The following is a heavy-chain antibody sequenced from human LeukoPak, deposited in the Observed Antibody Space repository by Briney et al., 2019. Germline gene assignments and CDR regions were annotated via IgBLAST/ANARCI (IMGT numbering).Heavy chain of an antibody. D-gene: IGHD3-3*01. CDR3: ARGYDFWSGYYYY. J-gene: IGHJ4*02. Sequence: GGSLRLSCAASGFTFSSYEMNWVRQAPGKGLEWVSSISSSSSYIYYADSVKGRFTISRDNAKNSLYLQMNSLRAEDTAVYYCARGYDFWSGYYYYWGQGTLVTVSS. V-gene: IGHV3-21*01. CDR2: ISSSSSYI. CDR1: GFTFSSYE.